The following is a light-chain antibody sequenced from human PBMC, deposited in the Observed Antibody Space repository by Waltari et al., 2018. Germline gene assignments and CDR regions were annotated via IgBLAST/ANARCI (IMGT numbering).Light chain of an antibody. CDR1: TSDFGTYER. Sequence: QSALTQPPSVSGSPGQSVTISCTGTTSDFGTYERVTWYQQTPGAAPKLIISDGSSRPSGVSNRFSGSKSGNTASLTISDLQADDEADYYCNSFTISHTHVFGTGTKVTVL. J-gene: IGLJ1*01. CDR3: NSFTISHTHV. CDR2: DGS. V-gene: IGLV2-18*02.